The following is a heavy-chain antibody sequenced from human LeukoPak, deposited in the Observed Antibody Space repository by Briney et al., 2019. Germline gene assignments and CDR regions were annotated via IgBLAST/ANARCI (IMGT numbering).Heavy chain of an antibody. D-gene: IGHD2-15*01. CDR2: ISGDGGT. V-gene: IGHV3-23*01. Sequence: GGSLRLSCAASGFTFGSYVMSWVRQAPGKGPEWVSAISGDGGTYYADSVKGRFTISRDNSKNMLYLQMNSLGGEDTALYYCARYCGAASCYSGFDYWGQGTLVTVAS. CDR1: GFTFGSYV. CDR3: ARYCGAASCYSGFDY. J-gene: IGHJ4*02.